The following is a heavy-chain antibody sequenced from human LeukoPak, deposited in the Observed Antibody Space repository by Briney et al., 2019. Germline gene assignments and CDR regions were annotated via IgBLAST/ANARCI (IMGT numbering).Heavy chain of an antibody. CDR2: ISFDGRNK. D-gene: IGHD2-2*01. V-gene: IGHV3-30*18. CDR3: AKDRPCTTCSPSDY. Sequence: GGSLRLSCAASRFTFSSYGMHWVRQAPGKGLEWVAVISFDGRNKYFADSVKGRFTISRDNSKNTLYLQMNSLRAEDTAVYYCAKDRPCTTCSPSDYWGQGTLVTVSS. CDR1: RFTFSSYG. J-gene: IGHJ4*02.